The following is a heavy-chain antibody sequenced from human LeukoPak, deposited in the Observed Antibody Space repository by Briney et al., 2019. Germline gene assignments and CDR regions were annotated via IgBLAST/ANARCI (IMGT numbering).Heavy chain of an antibody. CDR2: ISYDGSNK. Sequence: GGSLRLSCAASGFTFSSYSMNWVRQAPGKGLEWVAVISYDGSNKYYADSVKGRFTISRDNSKNTLYLQMNSLRAEDTAVYYCARGLYGDYFDYWGQGTLVTVSS. J-gene: IGHJ4*02. CDR1: GFTFSSYS. CDR3: ARGLYGDYFDY. V-gene: IGHV3-30*03. D-gene: IGHD4-17*01.